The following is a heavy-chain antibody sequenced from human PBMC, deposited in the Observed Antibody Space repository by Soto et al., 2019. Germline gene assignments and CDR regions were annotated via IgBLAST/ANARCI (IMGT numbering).Heavy chain of an antibody. CDR3: SRENWFQDY. Sequence: GGSLRLSCAASGFTFNSYYMTWVRQAPGKGLEWVASIKSDGSEQYYLDSVKGRFTISRDNAKNSLYLQMNSLRAGDTALYYCSRENWFQDYWGQGTLVTVSS. J-gene: IGHJ4*02. CDR1: GFTFNSYY. V-gene: IGHV3-7*03. D-gene: IGHD3-10*01. CDR2: IKSDGSEQ.